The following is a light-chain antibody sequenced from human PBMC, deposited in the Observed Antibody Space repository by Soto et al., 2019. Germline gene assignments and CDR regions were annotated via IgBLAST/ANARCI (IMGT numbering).Light chain of an antibody. CDR3: SSFAGRTPYV. J-gene: IGLJ1*01. V-gene: IGLV2-8*01. CDR1: SSDVGGYND. CDR2: EVS. Sequence: QSALTQPPSASGSPGQSVTISCTGTSSDVGGYNDVSWYQQHPGKAPKLIIYEVSKRPSGVPDRFSGSKSGNTASLTVSGLPAEDEADYYCSSFAGRTPYVFGTGTKLTVL.